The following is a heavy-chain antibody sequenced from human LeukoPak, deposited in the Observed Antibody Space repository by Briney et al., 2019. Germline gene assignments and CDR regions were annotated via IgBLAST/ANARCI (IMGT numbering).Heavy chain of an antibody. D-gene: IGHD3-16*01. CDR1: GGIFSSYA. Sequence: SVKVSCKASGGIFSSYAISWVRQAPGQGLEWMGRIIPIHGTANYAQKFQGRVTITADKSTSTAYMELSSLRSEDTAVYYCARAPDGGAFDIWGQGTVVTVSS. CDR3: ARAPDGGAFDI. J-gene: IGHJ3*02. CDR2: IIPIHGTA. V-gene: IGHV1-69*04.